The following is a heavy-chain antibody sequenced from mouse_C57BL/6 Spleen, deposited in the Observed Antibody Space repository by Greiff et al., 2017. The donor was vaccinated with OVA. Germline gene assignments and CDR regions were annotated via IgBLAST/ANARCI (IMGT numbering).Heavy chain of an antibody. Sequence: EVMLVESGGGLVQPGGSLSLSCAASGFTFTDYYMSWVRPPPGQALEWLGFIRNKANGYTTEYSASVKGRFTISRDNSQSILYLQMNALRADDSATYYCARYGVYFDYWGQGTTLTVSS. CDR1: GFTFTDYY. CDR3: ARYGVYFDY. CDR2: IRNKANGYTT. J-gene: IGHJ2*01. V-gene: IGHV7-3*01.